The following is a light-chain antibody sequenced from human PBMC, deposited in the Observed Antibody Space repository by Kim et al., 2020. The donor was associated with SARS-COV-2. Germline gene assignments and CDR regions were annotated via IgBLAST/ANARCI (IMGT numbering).Light chain of an antibody. CDR3: QQRGNWPPT. J-gene: IGKJ1*01. V-gene: IGKV3-11*01. Sequence: LSPGERATLSCRASQSVGSSCAWYKQRPGQAPRLLIYDAFSRATGIPARFSGSGSGTDFTLTISSLEPEDFAVYYCQQRGNWPPTFGQGTKVDIK. CDR2: DAF. CDR1: QSVGSS.